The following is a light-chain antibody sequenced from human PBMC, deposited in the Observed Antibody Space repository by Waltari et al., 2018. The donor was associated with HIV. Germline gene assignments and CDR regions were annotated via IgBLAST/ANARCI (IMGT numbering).Light chain of an antibody. Sequence: HSVLTQPPSASGTPGQRVTISCSGSSSNIGSNNVYWYYHLPGTAPKLLIYKNNQRPAGVPDRFSGSKSGTSASLAISGLRSEDEADYYCATWDDSLSGRVFGGGTKLTVL. CDR3: ATWDDSLSGRV. J-gene: IGLJ3*02. CDR2: KNN. V-gene: IGLV1-47*01. CDR1: SSNIGSNN.